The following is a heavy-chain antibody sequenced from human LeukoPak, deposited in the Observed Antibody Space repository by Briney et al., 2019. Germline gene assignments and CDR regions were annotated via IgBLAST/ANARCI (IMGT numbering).Heavy chain of an antibody. CDR1: VYTFTIYG. V-gene: IGHV1-18*01. Sequence: ASVKVSCKASVYTFTIYGISWVRQAPGQGLEWMGWISAYNGNTNYAQKLQGRVTMTTDTSTSTAYMELRSLRSDDTAVYYCARVGSGWYDQGYWGQGTLVTVSS. J-gene: IGHJ4*02. D-gene: IGHD6-19*01. CDR2: ISAYNGNT. CDR3: ARVGSGWYDQGY.